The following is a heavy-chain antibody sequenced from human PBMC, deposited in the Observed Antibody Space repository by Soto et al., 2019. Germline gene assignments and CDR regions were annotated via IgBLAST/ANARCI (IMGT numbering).Heavy chain of an antibody. CDR2: IRSKTDGGTT. CDR3: TTDYYDSSGYYVLGY. CDR1: GFSFSHVW. V-gene: IGHV3-15*07. D-gene: IGHD3-22*01. Sequence: EVQLVESGGGLVEPGGSLRLSCAASGFSFSHVWLNWVRQAPGKGLEWVGRIRSKTDGGTTDDAAPAKGRFTISRDDSKNMLYLQMNSLKTEDTAVYYCTTDYYDSSGYYVLGYWGQGTLVTVSS. J-gene: IGHJ4*02.